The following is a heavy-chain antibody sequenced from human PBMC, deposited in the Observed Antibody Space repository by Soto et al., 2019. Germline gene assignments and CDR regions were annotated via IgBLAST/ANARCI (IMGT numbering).Heavy chain of an antibody. V-gene: IGHV3-30*18. D-gene: IGHD1-26*01. Sequence: QVQLVESGGGVVQPGRSLRLSCAASGFTFSSYGMHWVRQAPGKGLEWVAVISYDGSNKYYADSVKGRFTISRDNSKNTLYLQMNSLRAEDTAVYYCAKDRTYSGSYNLDYWGQGTLVTVSS. J-gene: IGHJ4*02. CDR1: GFTFSSYG. CDR2: ISYDGSNK. CDR3: AKDRTYSGSYNLDY.